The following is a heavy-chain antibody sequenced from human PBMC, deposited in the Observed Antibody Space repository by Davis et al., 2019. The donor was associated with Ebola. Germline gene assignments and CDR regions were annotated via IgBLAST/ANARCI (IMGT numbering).Heavy chain of an antibody. V-gene: IGHV4-34*01. CDR1: GGSFSGYY. J-gene: IGHJ4*02. CDR3: ARGWRRWLQVMGY. D-gene: IGHD5-24*01. CDR2: INHSGST. Sequence: MPSETLSLTCAVYGGSFSGYYWSWIRQPPGKGLEWIGEINHSGSTNYNPSLKSRVTISVDPSKNQFSLKLSSVTAADTAVYYCARGWRRWLQVMGYWGQGTLVTVSS.